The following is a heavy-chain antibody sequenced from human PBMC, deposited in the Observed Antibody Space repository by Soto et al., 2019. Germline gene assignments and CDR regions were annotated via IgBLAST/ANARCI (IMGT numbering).Heavy chain of an antibody. J-gene: IGHJ4*02. CDR1: GFTFGGYW. Sequence: GGSLRLSYAVSGFTFGGYWVHWVRQAPGKGLVWVSRINSDGSTTSYTDSVKGRFTISRDNAKNTLYLQMDSLRAEDTAVYYCASAKIGDYFQVYWGQGTLVTVSS. D-gene: IGHD4-17*01. CDR2: INSDGSTT. V-gene: IGHV3-74*01. CDR3: ASAKIGDYFQVY.